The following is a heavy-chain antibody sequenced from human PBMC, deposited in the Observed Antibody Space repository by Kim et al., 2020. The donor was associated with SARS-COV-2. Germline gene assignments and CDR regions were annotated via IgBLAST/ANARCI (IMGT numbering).Heavy chain of an antibody. D-gene: IGHD3-9*01. V-gene: IGHV4-4*02. CDR1: GDSVSSKNW. CDR2: ISHSGST. Sequence: SETLSLTCAVSGDSVSSKNWWNWVRQSPGKGLEWIGEISHSGSTKYNPSLKSRVTISMDKSKNQFSLKLTSVTAADTAMYYCARGIVDWALGDYWGQGTLVTVSS. CDR3: ARGIVDWALGDY. J-gene: IGHJ4*02.